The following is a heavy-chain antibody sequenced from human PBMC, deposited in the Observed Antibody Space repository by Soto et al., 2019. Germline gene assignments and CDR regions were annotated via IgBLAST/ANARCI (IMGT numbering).Heavy chain of an antibody. CDR3: AREPLCGGRRYVHWFDP. CDR1: GYTFTSYA. J-gene: IGHJ5*02. V-gene: IGHV1-3*04. D-gene: IGHD2-15*01. Sequence: QVQLVQSGAEVKKPGASVKVSCKTSGYTFTSYAIHWVRQAPGQGLEWLGWLNIGNGNTQYSPKLNDRVTLTRDTSASTAYMELSSLRSEDTAVYYCAREPLCGGRRYVHWFDPWGQGTLVTVSS. CDR2: LNIGNGNT.